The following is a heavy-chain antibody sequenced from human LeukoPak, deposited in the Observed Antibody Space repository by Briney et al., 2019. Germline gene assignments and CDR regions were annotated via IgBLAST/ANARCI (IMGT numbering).Heavy chain of an antibody. D-gene: IGHD1-26*01. V-gene: IGHV3-7*01. J-gene: IGHJ3*02. CDR3: ARDLTPFYSGTYYDAFDI. CDR1: GFTFSNYW. CDR2: IREDGGEE. Sequence: GSLRLSCVASGFTFSNYWMTWVRQAPGKGLEWVANIREDGGEENYVDSVKGRFTISRDNAKNSLYLQMSTLRADDTAVYYCARDLTPFYSGTYYDAFDIWGQGTLVTVSS.